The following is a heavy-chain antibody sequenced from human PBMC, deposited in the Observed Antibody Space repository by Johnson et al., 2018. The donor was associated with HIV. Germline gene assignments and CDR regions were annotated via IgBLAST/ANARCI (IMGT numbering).Heavy chain of an antibody. CDR3: FDI. V-gene: IGHV3-33*01. Sequence: VQLVESGGGLVQPGRSLRLSCAASGFTFSTYGMHWVRQAPGKGLEWVAVTWYDGSNQYYADSVKGRFTISRDNSKNTLYLQMNSLRAENHCAKKAFDIWGQGTMVTVSS. D-gene: IGHD4/OR15-4a*01. CDR2: TWYDGSNQ. J-gene: IGHJ3*02. CDR1: GFTFSTYG.